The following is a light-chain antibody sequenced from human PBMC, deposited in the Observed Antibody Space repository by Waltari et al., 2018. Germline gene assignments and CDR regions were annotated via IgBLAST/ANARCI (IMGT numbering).Light chain of an antibody. J-gene: IGLJ2*01. CDR1: SSDIGSYVY. CDR3: SSFTGSGVL. Sequence: QSALTQPASVSRSPGPSITISCPGTSSDIGSYVYASWYQQHPGKAPKLLIYDVSNRPSGVSYRFSASKSGDTASLTISGLQAEDEADYYCSSFTGSGVLFGGGTKVTVL. V-gene: IGLV2-14*03. CDR2: DVS.